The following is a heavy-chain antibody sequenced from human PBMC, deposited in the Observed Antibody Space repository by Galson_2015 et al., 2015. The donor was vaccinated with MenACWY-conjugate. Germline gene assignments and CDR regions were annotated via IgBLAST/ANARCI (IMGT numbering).Heavy chain of an antibody. CDR1: GFTFSSYA. Sequence: SLRLSCAASGFTFSSYAMNWVRQAPGKGLEWVSAISGSGDSTYYADSVKGRFTISRDNSKNTLYLLMISLGAEDTAAYYCAQDRALYYFGSGSSISDYWGQGTLVTVSS. CDR3: AQDRALYYFGSGSSISDY. J-gene: IGHJ4*02. D-gene: IGHD3-10*01. V-gene: IGHV3-23*01. CDR2: ISGSGDST.